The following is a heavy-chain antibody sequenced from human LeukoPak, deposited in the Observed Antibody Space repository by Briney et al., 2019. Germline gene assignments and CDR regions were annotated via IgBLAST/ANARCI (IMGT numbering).Heavy chain of an antibody. CDR3: ARAPAVSVLTI. D-gene: IGHD4/OR15-4a*01. J-gene: IGHJ4*02. CDR1: GGTFSSYA. V-gene: IGHV1-69*04. CDR2: IIPILGIA. Sequence: ASVKVSCKASGGTFSSYAISWVRQAPGQGLEWMGRIIPILGIANYAQKFQGRATITADKSTSTAYMELSSLRSEDTAVYYCARAPAVSVLTIWGQGTLVTVSS.